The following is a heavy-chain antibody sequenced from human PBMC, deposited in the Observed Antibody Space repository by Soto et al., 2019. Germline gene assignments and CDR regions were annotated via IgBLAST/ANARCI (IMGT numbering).Heavy chain of an antibody. V-gene: IGHV3-30-3*01. Sequence: PGGSLRLSCAAPGFTFSSYAMHWVRQAPGKGLEWVAVISYDGSNKYYADSVKGRFTISRDNSKNTLYLQMNSLRAEDTAVYYCARTENDILNPWFDPWGQGTLVTVSS. D-gene: IGHD1-1*01. CDR1: GFTFSSYA. CDR3: ARTENDILNPWFDP. J-gene: IGHJ5*02. CDR2: ISYDGSNK.